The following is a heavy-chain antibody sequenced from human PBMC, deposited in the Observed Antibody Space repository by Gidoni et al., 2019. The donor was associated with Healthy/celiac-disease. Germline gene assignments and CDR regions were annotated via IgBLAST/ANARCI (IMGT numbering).Heavy chain of an antibody. CDR1: GGPIIACY. J-gene: IGHJ3*02. Sequence: QMQLQSSVPALVGPSETMSLSSSHSGGPIIACYWRLTRQPPGKGLECIWYTYNSGSTNYNPALKSRVTISVDTSKNQFSLKLSSVTAADPAVYYCARGDYYDSSGYRKIGAFDIWGQGTMVTVSS. CDR3: ARGDYYDSSGYRKIGAFDI. V-gene: IGHV4-59*01. D-gene: IGHD3-22*01. CDR2: TYNSGST.